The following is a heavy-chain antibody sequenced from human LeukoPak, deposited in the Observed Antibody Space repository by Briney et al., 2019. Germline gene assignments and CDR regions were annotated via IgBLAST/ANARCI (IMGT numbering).Heavy chain of an antibody. CDR2: FSYGGNT. J-gene: IGHJ4*02. CDR1: GVSITGGGYY. Sequence: SETLSLTCTVSGVSITGGGYYWTWIRQHPEKGLEWIGYFSYGGNTYYNPSLKSRVTISVDTATNQFSLKVRSVTAADTAVYYCARGDYDSSGYLCYFDPWGQGTPVTVSS. CDR3: ARGDYDSSGYLCYFDP. V-gene: IGHV4-31*03. D-gene: IGHD3-22*01.